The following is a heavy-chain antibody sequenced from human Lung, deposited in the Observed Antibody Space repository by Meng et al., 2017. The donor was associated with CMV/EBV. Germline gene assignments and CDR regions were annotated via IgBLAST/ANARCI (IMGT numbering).Heavy chain of an antibody. J-gene: IGHJ6*04. CDR1: GGSFSGYD. CDR2: INHRGST. CDR3: ASVTGSSDSSGYYYYYGMDV. V-gene: IGHV4-34*01. Sequence: LRLXCAVYGGSFSGYDWTWIRQSPGKGLEWIGEINHRGSTNYNPSLKSRVTISVDTSKNQFSLKLSSVTAADTAVYYCASVTGSSDSSGYYYYYGMDVWGKGTTLTVSS. D-gene: IGHD3-22*01.